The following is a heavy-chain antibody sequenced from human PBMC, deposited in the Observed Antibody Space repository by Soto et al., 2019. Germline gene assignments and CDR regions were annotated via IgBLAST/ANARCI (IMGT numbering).Heavy chain of an antibody. Sequence: QVQLVESGGGVVQPGRSLRLSCAASGFTFSSYAMHWVRQAPGKGLEWVAVISYDGSNKYYADSVKGRFTISRDNSKNTLYLQMNSLRAEDTAVYYCARDKGLGDSSGYYYYYYGMDVWGQGTTVTVSS. D-gene: IGHD3-22*01. CDR2: ISYDGSNK. CDR1: GFTFSSYA. V-gene: IGHV3-30-3*01. J-gene: IGHJ6*02. CDR3: ARDKGLGDSSGYYYYYYGMDV.